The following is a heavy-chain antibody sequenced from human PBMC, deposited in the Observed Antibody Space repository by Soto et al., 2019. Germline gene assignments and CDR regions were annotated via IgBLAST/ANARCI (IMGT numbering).Heavy chain of an antibody. V-gene: IGHV4-39*01. D-gene: IGHD2-2*01. CDR3: ARSEGAAAPSDAFDI. CDR1: GGSISSSSYY. CDR2: IYYSGST. J-gene: IGHJ3*02. Sequence: QLQLQESGPGLVKPSETLSLTCTVSGGSISSSSYYWGWIRQPPGKGLEWIGSIYYSGSTYYNPSLKSRVTISVDTSKNQFSLKLSSVTAADSAVYYCARSEGAAAPSDAFDIWGQGTMVTVSS.